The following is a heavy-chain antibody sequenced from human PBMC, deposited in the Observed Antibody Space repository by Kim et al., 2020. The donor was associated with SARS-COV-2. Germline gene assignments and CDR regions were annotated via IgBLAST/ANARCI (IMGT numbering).Heavy chain of an antibody. CDR3: ARQLSSSWSPPPFNWFDP. J-gene: IGHJ5*02. V-gene: IGHV4-39*01. CDR1: GGSISSSSYY. CDR2: IYYSGST. D-gene: IGHD6-13*01. Sequence: SETLSLTCTVSGGSISSSSYYWGWIRQPPGKGLEWIGSIYYSGSTYYNPSLKSRVTISVDTSKNQFSLKLSSVTAADTAVYYCARQLSSSWSPPPFNWFDPWGQGTLVTVSS.